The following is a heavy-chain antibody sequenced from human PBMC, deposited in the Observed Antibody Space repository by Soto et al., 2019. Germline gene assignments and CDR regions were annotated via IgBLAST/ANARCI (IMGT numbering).Heavy chain of an antibody. V-gene: IGHV5-51*01. CDR1: GYDFAMTW. CDR3: ARLVGAYDSYFDH. J-gene: IGHJ4*02. Sequence: PGESLKISCKSSGYDFAMTWIGWVRQLPGKGLDWLGIIYPGDSETRYSPSFRGQVTFSVDMSISTAYLQWSSLKTSDIAIYYCARLVGAYDSYFDHWGQGTRVTVSS. D-gene: IGHD5-12*01. CDR2: IYPGDSET.